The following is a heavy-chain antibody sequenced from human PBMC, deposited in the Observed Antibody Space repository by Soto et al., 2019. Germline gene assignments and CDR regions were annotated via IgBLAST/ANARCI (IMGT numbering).Heavy chain of an antibody. CDR3: ARDSYAYVWGSYRSPNWFDP. CDR1: GGSISSSNW. CDR2: IYHSGST. J-gene: IGHJ5*02. V-gene: IGHV4-4*02. D-gene: IGHD3-16*02. Sequence: SETLSLTCAVSGGSISSSNWWSWVRQPPGKGLEWIGEIYHSGSTNYNPPLKSRVTISVDKSKNQFSLKLGSVTAADTAVYYCARDSYAYVWGSYRSPNWFDPWGQGTLVTVSS.